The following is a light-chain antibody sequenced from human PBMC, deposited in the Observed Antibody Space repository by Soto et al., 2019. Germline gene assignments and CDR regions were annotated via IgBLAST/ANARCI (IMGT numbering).Light chain of an antibody. CDR1: QSVGTY. CDR3: QQYVSDPPT. J-gene: IGKJ1*01. Sequence: AILMTQSPSSYSASTGDRVTITCRASQSVGTYLAWYQQKLGKAPKLLLYAASILQGGVPSRFSGRGSGTDFTLTIDSLQPEDFATYYCQQYVSDPPTFGQGTSVEVK. V-gene: IGKV1-8*01. CDR2: AAS.